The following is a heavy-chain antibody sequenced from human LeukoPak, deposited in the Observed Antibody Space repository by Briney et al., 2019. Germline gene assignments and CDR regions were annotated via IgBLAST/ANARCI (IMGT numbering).Heavy chain of an antibody. V-gene: IGHV4-39*07. CDR2: IYYSGST. J-gene: IGHJ5*02. Sequence: SETLSLTCTVSGGSISSSSYYWGWIRQPPGKGLEWIGSIYYSGSTYYNPSLKSRVTISVDTSKNQFSLRLSSVTAADTAVYYCARDVIAGWDSSSWTNWFDPWGQGTLVTVSS. D-gene: IGHD6-13*01. CDR3: ARDVIAGWDSSSWTNWFDP. CDR1: GGSISSSSYY.